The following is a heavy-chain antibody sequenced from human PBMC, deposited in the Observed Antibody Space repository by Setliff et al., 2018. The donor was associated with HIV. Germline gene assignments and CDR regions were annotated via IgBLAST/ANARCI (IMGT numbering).Heavy chain of an antibody. J-gene: IGHJ4*02. CDR3: ARGSVEMATYYFDY. CDR1: GGSISSGSYY. CDR2: IYTSGST. Sequence: SETLSLTCTVSGGSISSGSYYWSWIRQPAGKGLEWIGRIYTSGSTNYNPSLKSRATISVDTSKNQFSLKLSSVTAADTAVYYCARGSVEMATYYFDYWGQGTLVTVSS. V-gene: IGHV4-61*02. D-gene: IGHD5-12*01.